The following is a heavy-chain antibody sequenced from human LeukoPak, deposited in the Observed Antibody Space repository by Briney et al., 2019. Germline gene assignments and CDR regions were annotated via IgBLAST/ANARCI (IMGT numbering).Heavy chain of an antibody. J-gene: IGHJ5*02. V-gene: IGHV4-30-2*01. CDR3: AREYNSGSYVWFDP. CDR1: GGSISTNGYY. D-gene: IGHD3-10*01. CDR2: IYHSGSS. Sequence: PSQTLSLTCTVSGGSISTNGYYWSWIRQPPGKGLEWIGYIYHSGSSHYNPSLKSRVTISADRSKNQFSLNLSSVTAADTAVYYCAREYNSGSYVWFDPWGQGTLVTVSS.